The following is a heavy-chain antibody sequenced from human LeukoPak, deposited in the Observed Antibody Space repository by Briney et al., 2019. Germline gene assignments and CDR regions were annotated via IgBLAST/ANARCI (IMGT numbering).Heavy chain of an antibody. D-gene: IGHD5-24*01. V-gene: IGHV1-18*01. CDR1: GYTFTSYG. CDR2: ISAYNGNT. J-gene: IGHJ5*02. Sequence: ASVKVSCKASGYTFTSYGISWVRQAPGQGLEWMGWISAYNGNTNYAQKLQGRVTMTTDTSTSTAYMELRSLRSDDTAVYYCATDHSMANTAWWFDPWGQGTLVTVSS. CDR3: ATDHSMANTAWWFDP.